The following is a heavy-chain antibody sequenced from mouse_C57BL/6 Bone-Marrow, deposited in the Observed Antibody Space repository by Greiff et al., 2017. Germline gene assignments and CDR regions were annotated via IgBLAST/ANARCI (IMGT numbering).Heavy chain of an antibody. CDR3: ARWLYAMDY. J-gene: IGHJ4*01. Sequence: EVKLVESGGGLVKPGGSLKLSCAASGFTFSSYGMSWVRQTPDKRLEWVATISSGGSYTYYPDSVKGRFTISRDNAKNTLYLQMSSLKSEDTAMYYCARWLYAMDYWGQGTSVTVSA. CDR2: ISSGGSYT. V-gene: IGHV5-6*03. CDR1: GFTFSSYG.